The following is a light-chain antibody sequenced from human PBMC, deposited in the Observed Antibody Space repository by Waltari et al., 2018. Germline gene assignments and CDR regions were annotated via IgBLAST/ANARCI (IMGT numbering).Light chain of an antibody. CDR1: SSDVAGYDY. CDR3: TSYAGSLYV. J-gene: IGLJ1*01. Sequence: QSALTQPPSASGSPGQSVTISCTGTSSDVAGYDYVSWYQQHPGKGPKLIIYEVSKRPSGVPYRFSGSKSGNTASLTVSGLQAEDEADYYCTSYAGSLYVFGTGTKVTVL. V-gene: IGLV2-8*01. CDR2: EVS.